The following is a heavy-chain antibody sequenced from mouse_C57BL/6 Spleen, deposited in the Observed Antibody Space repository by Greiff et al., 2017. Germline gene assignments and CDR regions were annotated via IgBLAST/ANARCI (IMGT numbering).Heavy chain of an antibody. CDR3: ARGDYALAWFAY. CDR1: GYTFTDYY. V-gene: IGHV1-76*01. CDR2: IYPGSGNT. D-gene: IGHD2-4*01. J-gene: IGHJ3*01. Sequence: QVQLKESGAELVRPGASVKLSCKASGYTFTDYYINWVKQRPGQGLEWIARIYPGSGNTYYNEKFKGKATLTAEKSSSTAYMQLSSLTSEDSAVYFCARGDYALAWFAYWGQGTLVTVSA.